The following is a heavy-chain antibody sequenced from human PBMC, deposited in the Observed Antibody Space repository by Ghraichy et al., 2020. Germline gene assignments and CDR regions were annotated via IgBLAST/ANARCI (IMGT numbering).Heavy chain of an antibody. D-gene: IGHD2-2*01. CDR3: VISRGLHCRSTTCFMDV. CDR1: GFTVGSNY. V-gene: IGHV3-53*01. CDR2: TYSGGRT. Sequence: LSLTCAASGFTVGSNYMSWVRQAPGKGLEWVSLTYSGGRTYYGDSVKGRFTVSRDNSKNTLYLQMNSVRAEDTAVYYCVISRGLHCRSTTCFMDVWGQGTTVTVSS. J-gene: IGHJ6*02.